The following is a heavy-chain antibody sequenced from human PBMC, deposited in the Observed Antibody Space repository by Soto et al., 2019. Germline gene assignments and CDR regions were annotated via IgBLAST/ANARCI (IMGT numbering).Heavy chain of an antibody. CDR3: ARVSGSYYYGMDV. J-gene: IGHJ6*02. CDR2: SYHSGST. V-gene: IGHV4-4*02. D-gene: IGHD3-10*01. CDR1: GGSISSSYW. Sequence: QVQLQESGPGLVKPSGTLSLTCADSGGSISSSYWWSWVRQPPGKGLEWIGASYHSGSTNYHPSLTRRVTRSVDKSKNQFSLKLSSVTAADTAVYSCARVSGSYYYGMDVWGQGTTVTVSS.